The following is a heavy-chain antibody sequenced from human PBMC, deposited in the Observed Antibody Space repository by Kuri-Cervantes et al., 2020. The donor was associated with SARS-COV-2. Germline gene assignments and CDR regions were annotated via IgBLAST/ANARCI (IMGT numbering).Heavy chain of an antibody. D-gene: IGHD5-12*01. J-gene: IGHJ6*02. V-gene: IGHV3-7*01. CDR2: IKQDGSET. Sequence: GESLKISCAAPGFSFSTYWMTWVRQAPGKGLEWVADIKQDGSETYYVDSVKGRFTISRDKSKNTLHVQMHSLRADDTAVYYCAKQAGGNRGNVFRGHHGYYGRDVWGQGTTVTVSS. CDR1: GFSFSTYW. CDR3: AKQAGGNRGNVFRGHHGYYGRDV.